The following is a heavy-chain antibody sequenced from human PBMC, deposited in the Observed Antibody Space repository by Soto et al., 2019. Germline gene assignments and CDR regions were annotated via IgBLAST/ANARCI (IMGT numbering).Heavy chain of an antibody. CDR2: IKQDGSDK. CDR1: GFSFSNFW. CDR3: ASRPRIAVAGGGY. D-gene: IGHD6-19*01. J-gene: IGHJ4*02. Sequence: GGSLRLSCAASGFSFSNFWMSWVRQAPGKGLEWVANIKQDGSDKYYVDSVKGRFTISRDNAQNSLFLQMNSLRAEDTAVYYCASRPRIAVAGGGYWGQGTLVTVSS. V-gene: IGHV3-7*05.